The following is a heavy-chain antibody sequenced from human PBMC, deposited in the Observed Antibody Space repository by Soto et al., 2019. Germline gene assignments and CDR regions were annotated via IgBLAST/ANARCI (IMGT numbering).Heavy chain of an antibody. CDR2: IYYSGST. J-gene: IGHJ6*02. V-gene: IGHV4-59*08. Sequence: SETLSLTCAVYGGSFSGYYWSWIRQPPGKGLEWIGYIYYSGSTNYNPSLKSRVTISVDTSKNQFSLKLSSVTAADTAVYYCVRQGIGVLHGLVDVWGQGTAVTVSS. CDR1: GGSFSGYY. D-gene: IGHD3-10*01. CDR3: VRQGIGVLHGLVDV.